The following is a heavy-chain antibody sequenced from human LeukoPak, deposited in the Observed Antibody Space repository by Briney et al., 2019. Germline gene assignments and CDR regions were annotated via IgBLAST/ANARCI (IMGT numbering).Heavy chain of an antibody. D-gene: IGHD3-3*01. CDR2: IYYSGST. CDR1: GGSFSGYY. J-gene: IGHJ4*02. V-gene: IGHV4-34*01. CDR3: ARGRAIFGVVITYYFDY. Sequence: SETLSLTCAVYGGSFSGYYWSWIRQPPGKGLEWIGSIYYSGSTYYNPSLKSRVTISVDTSKNQFSLKLSSVTAADTAVYYCARGRAIFGVVITYYFDYWGQGTLVTVSS.